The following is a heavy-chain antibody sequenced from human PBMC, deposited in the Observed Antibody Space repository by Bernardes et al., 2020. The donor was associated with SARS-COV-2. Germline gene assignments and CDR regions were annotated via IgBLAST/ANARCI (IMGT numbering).Heavy chain of an antibody. CDR3: ARGLVVTAKRGDAFDI. Sequence: GGSLRLSCAASGFTVSSNYMTWVRQAPGKGLEWVSVIYSGGYTYYADSVKGRCTISTDNSKNTVFLQMNSLRAEDTALYYCARGLVVTAKRGDAFDIWGQGTMVTVSS. CDR1: GFTVSSNY. V-gene: IGHV3-53*01. D-gene: IGHD2-21*02. J-gene: IGHJ3*02. CDR2: IYSGGYT.